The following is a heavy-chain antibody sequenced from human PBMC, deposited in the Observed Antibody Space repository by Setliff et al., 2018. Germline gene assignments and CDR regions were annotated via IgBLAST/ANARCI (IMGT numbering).Heavy chain of an antibody. CDR3: ARRPYDSSGYFNY. CDR2: INAGNGNT. V-gene: IGHV1-3*01. J-gene: IGHJ4*02. Sequence: ASVKVSCKVSGYTLTELSRHWVRQAPGQRLEWMGWINAGNGNTKYSQKFQGRVTITRDTSASTAYMELSSLTSEDTAVYYCARRPYDSSGYFNYWGQGTLVTVSS. D-gene: IGHD3-22*01. CDR1: GYTLTELS.